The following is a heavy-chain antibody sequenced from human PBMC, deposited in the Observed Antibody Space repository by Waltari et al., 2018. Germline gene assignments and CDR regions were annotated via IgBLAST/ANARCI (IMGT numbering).Heavy chain of an antibody. D-gene: IGHD4-17*01. CDR2: IDYSGST. Sequence: QLQLQESGPGLVKPSETLSLTCTVSGGSLSSSGYYWGWIRQPPGKGLEWIGSIDYSGSTSYNPSRQGRVTISVDTSKNQFSLKLSSVTAADTAVFFCARRGTTVTTYYFDYWGQGTLVTVSS. CDR1: GGSLSSSGYY. V-gene: IGHV4-39*01. CDR3: ARRGTTVTTYYFDY. J-gene: IGHJ4*02.